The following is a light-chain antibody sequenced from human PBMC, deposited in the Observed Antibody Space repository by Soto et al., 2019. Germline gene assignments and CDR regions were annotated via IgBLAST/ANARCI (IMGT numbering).Light chain of an antibody. J-gene: IGLJ2*01. CDR1: SSNIGPNH. Sequence: QAVVTQPPSASGTPGQRVTISCSGSSSNIGPNHVYWYQQLPGTAPKLLIYRNNERPSGVPDRFSGSRSGTSASLAISGLRSEDEADYYCAAWDDSLSGPVFGGGTKVTVL. CDR3: AAWDDSLSGPV. CDR2: RNN. V-gene: IGLV1-47*01.